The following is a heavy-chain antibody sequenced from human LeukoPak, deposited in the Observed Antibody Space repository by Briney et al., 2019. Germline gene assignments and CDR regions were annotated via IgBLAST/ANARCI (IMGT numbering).Heavy chain of an antibody. V-gene: IGHV3-9*01. D-gene: IGHD6-19*01. Sequence: GGSLRLSCAASGFTFDDYAMHWIRQAPGKGLEWVSGISWNSRSIGYADSVKGRFTNSRDNARNSLYLQMNSLRAEDTALYYCAKGSRGWYQIGDFDYWGLGTLVTVSS. J-gene: IGHJ4*02. CDR3: AKGSRGWYQIGDFDY. CDR2: ISWNSRSI. CDR1: GFTFDDYA.